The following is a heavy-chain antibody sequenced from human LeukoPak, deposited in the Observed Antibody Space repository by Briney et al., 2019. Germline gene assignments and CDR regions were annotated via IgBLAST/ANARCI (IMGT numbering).Heavy chain of an antibody. J-gene: IGHJ6*02. Sequence: GGSLRLSCAASGFTFSSYAMSWVRQAPGKGLEWVSAISGSGGSTYYADSVKGRFTISRDNSKKTLYLQINSLGAEDTAVYYCAKVKSVLLWFGELNTDYYGMDVWGQGTTVTVSS. V-gene: IGHV3-23*01. CDR3: AKVKSVLLWFGELNTDYYGMDV. D-gene: IGHD3-10*01. CDR2: ISGSGGST. CDR1: GFTFSSYA.